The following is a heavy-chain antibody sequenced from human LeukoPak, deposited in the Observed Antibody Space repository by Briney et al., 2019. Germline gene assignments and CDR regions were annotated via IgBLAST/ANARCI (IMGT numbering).Heavy chain of an antibody. D-gene: IGHD2-2*01. V-gene: IGHV1-2*02. CDR1: GYTFTGYY. CDR3: AKALVVVPAAMLDY. J-gene: IGHJ4*02. Sequence: ASVKVSCKASGYTFTGYYMHWVRQAPGQGLEWMGWINPNSGGTNYAQKFQGRVTMTRDTSISTAYMELSRLRSDDTAVYYCAKALVVVPAAMLDYWGQGTLVTVSS. CDR2: INPNSGGT.